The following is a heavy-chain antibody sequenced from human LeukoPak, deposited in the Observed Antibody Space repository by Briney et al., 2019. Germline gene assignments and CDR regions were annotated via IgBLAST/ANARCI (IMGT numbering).Heavy chain of an antibody. CDR1: GGSISSYY. J-gene: IGHJ5*02. CDR3: ARAPITDTGYSYGLWNFVFDP. V-gene: IGHV4-59*01. CDR2: IYYSGST. D-gene: IGHD5-18*01. Sequence: SETLSLTCTVSGGSISSYYWSWIRQPPGKGLEWIGYIYYSGSTNYNPSLKSRVTISVDTSKNQFSLKPSSVTAADTAVYYCARAPITDTGYSYGLWNFVFDPWGQGTLVTVSS.